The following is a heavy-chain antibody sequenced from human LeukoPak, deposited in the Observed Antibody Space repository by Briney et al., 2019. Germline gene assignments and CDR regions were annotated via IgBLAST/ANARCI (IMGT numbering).Heavy chain of an antibody. CDR2: IKSKTNGETR. Sequence: KPGGSLRLSCAASGFTFSSYEMNWVRQAPGKGLEWVGLIKSKTNGETRDYAAPVKGRFTISRDDSDNTLYLQMNSLKTEDTAVYYCVTEVSGSSPTWGQGTLVTVSS. J-gene: IGHJ4*02. CDR3: VTEVSGSSPT. D-gene: IGHD1-26*01. CDR1: GFTFSSYE. V-gene: IGHV3-15*01.